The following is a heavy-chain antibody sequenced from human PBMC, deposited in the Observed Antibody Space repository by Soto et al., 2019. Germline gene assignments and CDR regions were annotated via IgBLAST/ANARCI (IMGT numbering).Heavy chain of an antibody. Sequence: QLQLQESGPGLVKPSETLSLTCTVSSGSISSSSSYWGWIRQPPGKGLEWIGSIYYSGNTYYNPSLKSRVTIPKDSSRTRFPLSWTPVTTPTRAWYYWGAQDYGLKGYYFEPGGQGTRVTSSS. CDR2: IYYSGNT. CDR1: SGSISSSSSY. CDR3: GAQDYGLKGYYFEP. D-gene: IGHD4-17*01. J-gene: IGHJ4*02. V-gene: IGHV4-39*07.